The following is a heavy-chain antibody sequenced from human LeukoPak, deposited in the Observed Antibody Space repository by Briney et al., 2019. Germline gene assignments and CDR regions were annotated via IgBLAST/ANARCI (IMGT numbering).Heavy chain of an antibody. CDR2: ISLDGNNE. Sequence: GGSLRLSCAASGFTFRNYYMHWVRQAPGKGLEWVAVISLDGNNEYYADSVKGRFSLSRDNSMNTLYLQLNSLRTEDTAMYYCARAAKKSVVPAPIPLTYYYYYYGMDVWGQGTTVTVSS. V-gene: IGHV3-30-3*01. CDR1: GFTFRNYY. CDR3: ARAAKKSVVPAPIPLTYYYYYYGMDV. D-gene: IGHD2-2*02. J-gene: IGHJ6*02.